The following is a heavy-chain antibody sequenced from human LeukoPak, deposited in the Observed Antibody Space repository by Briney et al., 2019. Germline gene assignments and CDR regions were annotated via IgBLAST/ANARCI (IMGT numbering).Heavy chain of an antibody. V-gene: IGHV3-13*01. CDR3: VRGRRSYGFDH. D-gene: IGHD3-16*01. CDR1: GFNFNNYD. CDR2: LGSAGDT. J-gene: IGHJ4*02. Sequence: GGSLRLSCAASGFNFNNYDMHWVRQAPGKGLEWVSALGSAGDTYYPDSVRGRFTISKETTKNSLYLQMTSLRDEDTAVYYCVRGRRSYGFDHWGQGTLVTVSS.